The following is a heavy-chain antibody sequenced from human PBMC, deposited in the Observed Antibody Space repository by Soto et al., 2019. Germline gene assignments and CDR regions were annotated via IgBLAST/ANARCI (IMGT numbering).Heavy chain of an antibody. CDR1: GFTFEDYA. J-gene: IGHJ1*01. D-gene: IGHD1-26*01. V-gene: IGHV3-9*01. CDR3: VKTKSWSYHTFEH. CDR2: ISWNSGNI. Sequence: EVQLVESGGGLVQPGRSLRLSCAASGFTFEDYAMHWVRQGPGKGLEWVSGISWNSGNIKYADSVKGRLTISRDNAKNSLYLQMNSLRAEDTALYFCVKTKSWSYHTFEHWGHGTLVTVSS.